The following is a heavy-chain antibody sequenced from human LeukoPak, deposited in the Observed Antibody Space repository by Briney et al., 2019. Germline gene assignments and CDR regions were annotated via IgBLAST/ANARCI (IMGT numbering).Heavy chain of an antibody. CDR3: ARDQHVPGTRAVAHI. V-gene: IGHV3-7*01. Sequence: GGSLRLSCEASGFTFSSYWMTWVRQAPGKGLEWVANIRPDGSAENYVDSVKGRFTISRDNAKNSLYIQMNSLRAEDTAIYYCARDQHVPGTRAVAHIWGQGTVVTV. J-gene: IGHJ3*01. CDR1: GFTFSSYW. CDR2: IRPDGSAE. D-gene: IGHD6-13*01.